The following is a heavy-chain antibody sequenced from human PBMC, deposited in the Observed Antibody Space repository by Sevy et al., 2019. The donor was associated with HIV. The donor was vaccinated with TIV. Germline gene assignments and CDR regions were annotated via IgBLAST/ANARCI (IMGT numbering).Heavy chain of an antibody. V-gene: IGHV1-18*01. CDR1: GYTFRNYG. D-gene: IGHD2-2*01. Sequence: ASVKVSCRASGYTFRNYGISWVRQAPGQGLEWLGWISAYTGDTDFAQKVKARVTLTPDTSTNTAYLELRSLRSDDTAVYYCARDKTQGVVVLPGSMWGGIDYWGQGTLVTVSS. J-gene: IGHJ4*02. CDR3: ARDKTQGVVVLPGSMWGGIDY. CDR2: ISAYTGDT.